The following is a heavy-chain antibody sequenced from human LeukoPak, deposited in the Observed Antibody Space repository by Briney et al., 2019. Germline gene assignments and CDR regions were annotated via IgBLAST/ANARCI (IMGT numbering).Heavy chain of an antibody. Sequence: GGSLRLSCAASGFTFSSYWMHWVRQAPGKGLEWVSYISSSSSYTNYADSVKGRFTISRDNAKNSLYLQMNSLRAEDTAVYYCAREGAGDYGNFYYFDYWGQGTLVTVSS. D-gene: IGHD4-17*01. J-gene: IGHJ4*02. CDR2: ISSSSSYT. V-gene: IGHV3-21*05. CDR1: GFTFSSYW. CDR3: AREGAGDYGNFYYFDY.